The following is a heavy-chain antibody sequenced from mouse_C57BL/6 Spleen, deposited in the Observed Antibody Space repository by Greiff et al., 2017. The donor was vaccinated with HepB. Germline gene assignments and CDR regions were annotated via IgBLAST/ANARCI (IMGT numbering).Heavy chain of an antibody. D-gene: IGHD3-2*02. CDR3: ARREATLDY. CDR1: GYTFTDYY. CDR2: IYPGSGNT. J-gene: IGHJ2*01. V-gene: IGHV1-76*01. Sequence: VQLQQSGAELVRPGASVKLSCKASGYTFTDYYINWVKQRPGQGLEWIARIYPGSGNTYYNEKFKGKATLTAEKSSSTAYMQLSSLTSEDSAVYFCARREATLDYWGQGTTLTVSS.